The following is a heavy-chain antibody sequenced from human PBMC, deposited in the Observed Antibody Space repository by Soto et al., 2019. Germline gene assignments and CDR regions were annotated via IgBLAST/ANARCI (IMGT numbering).Heavy chain of an antibody. J-gene: IGHJ4*02. CDR1: GYTFTSYG. D-gene: IGHD1-20*01. Sequence: GASVKVSCKASGYTFTSYGISWVRQAPGQGLEWMGWISAYNGNTNYAQKLRGRVTMTTDTSTSTAYMELRSLRSDDTAVYYCARDPGVITGTPQDYWGQGPLVTVPQ. CDR3: ARDPGVITGTPQDY. V-gene: IGHV1-18*01. CDR2: ISAYNGNT.